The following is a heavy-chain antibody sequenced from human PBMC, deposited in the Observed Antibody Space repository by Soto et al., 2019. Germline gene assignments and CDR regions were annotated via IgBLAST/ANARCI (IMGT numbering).Heavy chain of an antibody. CDR1: GFTFSSYA. CDR2: ISYDGSNK. CDR3: ARIRSGSYYAFDI. J-gene: IGHJ3*02. V-gene: IGHV3-30-3*01. D-gene: IGHD1-26*01. Sequence: GGSLRLSCAASGFTFSSYAMHWVRQAPGKGLEWVAVISYDGSNKYYADSVKGRFTISRDNSKNTLYLQMNSLRAEDTAVYYCARIRSGSYYAFDIWGQGTMVTVSS.